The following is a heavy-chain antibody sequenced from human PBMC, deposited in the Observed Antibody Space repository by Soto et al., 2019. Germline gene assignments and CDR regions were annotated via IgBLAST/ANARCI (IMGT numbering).Heavy chain of an antibody. Sequence: QVQLVQSGAEVKKPGSSVKVSCKASGGTFSTSSINWVRQAPGQRPEWMGNILPIFGTADYAQKFQDRVTITAHKTTNTAYMELRSLLSEDTAVYYCARGNKYGGNSDAFDIWGQGTVVTVSS. D-gene: IGHD4-17*01. CDR2: ILPIFGTA. V-gene: IGHV1-69*14. J-gene: IGHJ3*02. CDR3: ARGNKYGGNSDAFDI. CDR1: GGTFSTSS.